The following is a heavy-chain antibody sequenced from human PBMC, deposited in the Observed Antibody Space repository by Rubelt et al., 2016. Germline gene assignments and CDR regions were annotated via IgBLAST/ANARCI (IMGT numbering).Heavy chain of an antibody. J-gene: IGHJ5*02. V-gene: IGHV1-46*01. Sequence: QVQLVQSGAEVKKPGASVKVSCKASGYTFTSYYMHWVRQAPGQGLEWMGIINPSGGSTSYEQKFQCRFTMTRDTSTSTVYSGLSSLRSEDTAVDYCARSPRYDFEDNWFDPWGQGTLVTVSS. D-gene: IGHD3-3*01. CDR3: ARSPRYDFEDNWFDP. CDR1: GYTFTSYY. CDR2: INPSGGST.